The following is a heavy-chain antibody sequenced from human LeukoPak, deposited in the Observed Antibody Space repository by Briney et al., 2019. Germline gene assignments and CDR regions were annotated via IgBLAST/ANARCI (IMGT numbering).Heavy chain of an antibody. Sequence: ASVKVSCKASGYTFNSYGISWVRQAPGQGLEGMGWISAYNGHTNYAQKLQGRVTMTTDTSTSTAYMELRSLRSDDTAVYYCAREVPAATGEDYWGQGTLVTVSS. V-gene: IGHV1-18*01. D-gene: IGHD2-2*01. CDR2: ISAYNGHT. CDR3: AREVPAATGEDY. CDR1: GYTFNSYG. J-gene: IGHJ4*02.